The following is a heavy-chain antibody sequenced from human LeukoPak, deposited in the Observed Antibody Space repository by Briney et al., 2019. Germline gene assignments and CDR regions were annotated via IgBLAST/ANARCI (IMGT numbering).Heavy chain of an antibody. V-gene: IGHV1-69*13. CDR2: IIPIFGTA. D-gene: IGHD1-26*01. Sequence: SVKVSCTASGGTFSSYAISWVRQAPGQGLEWMGGIIPIFGTANYVQKFQGRVTITADESTSTAYMELSSLRSEDTAVYYCATSGSRTPSYYYGMDVWGQGTTVTVSS. J-gene: IGHJ6*02. CDR1: GGTFSSYA. CDR3: ATSGSRTPSYYYGMDV.